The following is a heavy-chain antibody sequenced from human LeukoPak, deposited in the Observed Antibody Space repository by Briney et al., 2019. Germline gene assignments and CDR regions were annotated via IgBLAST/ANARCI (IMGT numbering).Heavy chain of an antibody. J-gene: IGHJ3*02. CDR2: ISYDGSNK. V-gene: IGHV3-30*18. Sequence: HPGGSLRLSCAASGFTFSSYGMHWVRQAPGKGLEWVAVISYDGSNKYYADSVKGRFTISRDNSKNTLYLQMNSLRAEDTAVYYCAKVPTVTTDTYAFDIWGQGTMVTVYS. CDR3: AKVPTVTTDTYAFDI. D-gene: IGHD4-17*01. CDR1: GFTFSSYG.